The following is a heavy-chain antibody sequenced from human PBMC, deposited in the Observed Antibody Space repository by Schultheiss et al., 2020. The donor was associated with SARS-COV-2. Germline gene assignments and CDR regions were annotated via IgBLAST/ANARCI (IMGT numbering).Heavy chain of an antibody. Sequence: GESLKISCAASGFTFSRFAMNWVRQAPGKGLEWVSYISSSGSTIYYADSVKGRFTVSRDNAKNSLYVQMNSLRAEDTAVYYCARGDGRGYGDLDYWGQGTLVTVSS. V-gene: IGHV3-48*04. CDR2: ISSSGSTI. J-gene: IGHJ4*02. CDR3: ARGDGRGYGDLDY. CDR1: GFTFSRFA. D-gene: IGHD5-18*01.